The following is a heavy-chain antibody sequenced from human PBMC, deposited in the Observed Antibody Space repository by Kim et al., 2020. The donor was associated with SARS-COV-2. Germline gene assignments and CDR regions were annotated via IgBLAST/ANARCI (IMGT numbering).Heavy chain of an antibody. Sequence: ASVKVSCKAYGYMFTSHGFSWVRQAPGQGLEWLGWISARDGNTKYGQKVQGRVIMTTDTSTNTAYMELWSLRSDDTAMYYCARGAYGDVSFDYWGQGTLV. CDR2: ISARDGNT. V-gene: IGHV1-18*04. J-gene: IGHJ4*02. D-gene: IGHD4-17*01. CDR1: GYMFTSHG. CDR3: ARGAYGDVSFDY.